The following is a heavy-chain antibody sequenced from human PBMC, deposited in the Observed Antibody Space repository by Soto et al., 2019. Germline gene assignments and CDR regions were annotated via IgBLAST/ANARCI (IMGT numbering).Heavy chain of an antibody. CDR2: ISYDGSNK. CDR3: AKEEGVSVSAGSVIDY. CDR1: GFTFSNYG. V-gene: IGHV3-30*18. D-gene: IGHD3-10*01. J-gene: IGHJ4*02. Sequence: QVQLVESGGGVVQPGRSLRLSCAASGFTFSNYGMHWVRQAPGKGLEWVADISYDGSNKKYADSVKGRFTISRDNYKNTLYLQIKSGRAEDTADYYCAKEEGVSVSAGSVIDYRGQGTLVTVYS.